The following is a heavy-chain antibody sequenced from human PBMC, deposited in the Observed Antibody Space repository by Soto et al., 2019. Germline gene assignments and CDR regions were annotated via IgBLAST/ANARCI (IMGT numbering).Heavy chain of an antibody. CDR2: INPSGGST. V-gene: IGHV1-46*01. Sequence: XSVKVSCKASGYTFTGYYMHWVRQAPGQGLEWMGIINPSGGSTSYAQKFQCRVTMTRDTSTSTVYMELSSLRSEDTAVYYCARDRGECSGESRNTYNGFDPWGQGTLVTVSS. CDR1: GYTFTGYY. D-gene: IGHD3-10*02. J-gene: IGHJ5*02. CDR3: ARDRGECSGESRNTYNGFDP.